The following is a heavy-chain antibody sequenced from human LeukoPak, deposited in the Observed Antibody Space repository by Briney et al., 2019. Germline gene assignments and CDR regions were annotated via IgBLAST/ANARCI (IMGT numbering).Heavy chain of an antibody. Sequence: KPSETLSLTCTVSGGSISSSSYYWGWIRQPPGKGLEWIGSIYYSGSTYYNPSLKSRVTISVDTSKNQFSLKLSSVTAADTAVYYCARGGMATIEPPFDYWGQGTLVTVSS. CDR3: ARGGMATIEPPFDY. D-gene: IGHD5-24*01. V-gene: IGHV4-39*01. J-gene: IGHJ4*02. CDR2: IYYSGST. CDR1: GGSISSSSYY.